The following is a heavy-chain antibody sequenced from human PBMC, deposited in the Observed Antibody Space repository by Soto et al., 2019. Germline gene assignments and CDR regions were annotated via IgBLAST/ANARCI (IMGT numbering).Heavy chain of an antibody. CDR3: ARTHYSMDV. V-gene: IGHV4-34*01. J-gene: IGHJ6*03. CDR1: GGSFSDFH. CDR2: INHRGNT. Sequence: QVQLQQWGAGLLKPSETLSLTCAVYGGSFSDFHWSWIRQPPGKGLEWIGEINHRGNTNYNPSLKSRVTMSVDTSQNXFXXXXXXXXXAXTAVYYCARTHYSMDVWDKGTTVTVSS.